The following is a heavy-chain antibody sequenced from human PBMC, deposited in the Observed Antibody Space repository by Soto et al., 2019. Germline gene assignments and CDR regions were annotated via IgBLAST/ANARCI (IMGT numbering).Heavy chain of an antibody. J-gene: IGHJ4*02. CDR3: ARGTFGVVKD. V-gene: IGHV4-59*01. Sequence: QVQLQESGPGLVKPSETLSLTCTVSGGSISSYYWSWIRQPPGKGLEWIGYMYYSGSTNYNPSLKSRVTISIDTSRNQFSLKLRSVTAADTAVYYCARGTFGVVKDWGQGTLVTVSS. CDR2: MYYSGST. CDR1: GGSISSYY. D-gene: IGHD3-3*01.